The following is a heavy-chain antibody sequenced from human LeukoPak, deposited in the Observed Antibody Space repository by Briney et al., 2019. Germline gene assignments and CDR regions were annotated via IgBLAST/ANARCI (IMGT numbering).Heavy chain of an antibody. D-gene: IGHD3-16*01. CDR1: GFTFSSYS. V-gene: IGHV3-21*01. Sequence: GGSLRLSCAASGFTFSSYSMNWVRQAPGKGLEWVSSISSSSTYTFYADSLKGRFTISRDNAKNSLYLQMNSLRAEDTAVYYCASRVITMDAFDIWGQGTMVTVSS. CDR2: ISSSSTYT. J-gene: IGHJ3*02. CDR3: ASRVITMDAFDI.